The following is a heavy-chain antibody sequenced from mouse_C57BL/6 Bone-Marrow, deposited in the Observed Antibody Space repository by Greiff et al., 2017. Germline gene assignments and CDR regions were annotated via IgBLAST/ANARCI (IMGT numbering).Heavy chain of an antibody. CDR3: ARGITTGFAY. V-gene: IGHV1-69*01. Sequence: QVQLQQPGAELVMPGASVKLSCKASGYTFTSYWMHWVKQRPGQGLEWIGEIDPSASYTNYNQKFKGKSTLTVDKSSSTAYMQLSSLTSEDSAVYYCARGITTGFAYWGQGTLLTVSA. J-gene: IGHJ3*01. CDR1: GYTFTSYW. D-gene: IGHD1-1*01. CDR2: IDPSASYT.